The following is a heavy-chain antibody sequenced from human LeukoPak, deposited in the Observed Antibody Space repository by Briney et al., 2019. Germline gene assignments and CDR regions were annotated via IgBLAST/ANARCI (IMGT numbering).Heavy chain of an antibody. CDR2: IYHSGST. CDR1: GGSFSGYY. Sequence: SETLSLTCGVYGGSFSGYYWSWIRQPPGKGLEWIGEIYHSGSTNYNPSLKSRVTISVDKSKNQFSLKLSSVTAADTAVYYCATRSYGMDVWGQGTTVTVSS. V-gene: IGHV4-34*01. J-gene: IGHJ6*02. CDR3: ATRSYGMDV.